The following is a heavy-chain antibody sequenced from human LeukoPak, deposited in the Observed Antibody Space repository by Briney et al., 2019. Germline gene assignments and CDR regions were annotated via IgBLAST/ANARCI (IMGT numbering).Heavy chain of an antibody. J-gene: IGHJ4*02. V-gene: IGHV3-23*01. CDR2: ISGSGGSS. CDR1: GFTFSSHG. CDR3: ARGVRIAVAGYIDY. D-gene: IGHD6-19*01. Sequence: GGSLRLSCAASGFTFSSHGMSWVRQAPGKGLEWVSAISGSGGSSFYADSVKGRFTISRDNSKNTLYLQMNSLRAEGTTVYYCARGVRIAVAGYIDYWGQGTLVTVSS.